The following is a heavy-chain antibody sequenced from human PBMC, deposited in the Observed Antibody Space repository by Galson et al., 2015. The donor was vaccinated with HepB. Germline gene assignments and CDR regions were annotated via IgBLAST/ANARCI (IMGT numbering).Heavy chain of an antibody. Sequence: SLRLSCAASGFTFSSYGMHWVRQAPGKGLEWVAVISYDGSNKYYADSVKGRFTISRDNSKNTLYLQVNSLRAEDTAVYYCAKDEYSSSWYFHRAGYYGMDVWGQGTTVTVSS. V-gene: IGHV3-30*18. CDR1: GFTFSSYG. J-gene: IGHJ6*02. CDR3: AKDEYSSSWYFHRAGYYGMDV. CDR2: ISYDGSNK. D-gene: IGHD6-13*01.